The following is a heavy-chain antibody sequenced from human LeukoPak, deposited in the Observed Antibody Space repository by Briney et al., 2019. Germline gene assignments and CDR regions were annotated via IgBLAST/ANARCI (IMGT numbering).Heavy chain of an antibody. CDR3: ARDRGYYGNGSFDV. Sequence: GGSLRLSCPASGFTFSSYAMHWVRQAPGKGLESVAIISYDGRNKYYADSVKGRFTISRDNSKNTFYLQMNSLRVDDAAHYYCARDRGYYGNGSFDVWGQGTMVTVSS. D-gene: IGHD3-10*01. J-gene: IGHJ3*01. CDR1: GFTFSSYA. V-gene: IGHV3-30*04. CDR2: ISYDGRNK.